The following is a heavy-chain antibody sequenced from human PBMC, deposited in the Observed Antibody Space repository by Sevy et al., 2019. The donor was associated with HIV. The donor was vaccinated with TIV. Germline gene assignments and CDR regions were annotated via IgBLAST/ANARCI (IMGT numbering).Heavy chain of an antibody. CDR1: GLIFSSHW. CDR3: ASDYF. CDR2: IKQDASKK. J-gene: IGHJ4*02. V-gene: IGHV3-7*01. Sequence: GGSLRLSCVASGLIFSSHWMTWVRQAPGKGLEWVATIKQDASKKYYVASVKGRFTISRDNAKNSVYLQMGSLRGEDTAMYFCASDYFWGQGTLVTVSS.